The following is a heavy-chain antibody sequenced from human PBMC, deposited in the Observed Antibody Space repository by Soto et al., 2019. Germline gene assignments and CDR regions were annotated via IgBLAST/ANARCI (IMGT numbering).Heavy chain of an antibody. CDR1: GFTFSSYG. CDR3: ARDQGRGYNYGFDY. V-gene: IGHV3-33*01. J-gene: IGHJ4*02. D-gene: IGHD5-18*01. CDR2: IWYDGSNK. Sequence: QVQLVESGGGVVQPGRSLRLSCAASGFTFSSYGMHWVRQAPGKGLEWVAVIWYDGSNKYYADSVKGRFTISRDNSKTTLYLQMNSLRAEDTAVYYCARDQGRGYNYGFDYWGQGPLVTVSS.